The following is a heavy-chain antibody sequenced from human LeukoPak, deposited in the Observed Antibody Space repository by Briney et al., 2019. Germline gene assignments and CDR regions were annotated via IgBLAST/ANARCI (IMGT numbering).Heavy chain of an antibody. V-gene: IGHV3-21*01. CDR3: ARVGYCSGGSCYSLNWFDP. CDR2: TSSSSNYI. CDR1: AFSFSTYS. D-gene: IGHD2-15*01. Sequence: GGSLRLSCAASAFSFSTYSMNWVRQAPGKGLEWVSSTSSSSNYIYYADSVKGRFTISRDNAKNSLYLQMNSLRADDTAVYYCARVGYCSGGSCYSLNWFDPWGQGTLVTVSS. J-gene: IGHJ5*02.